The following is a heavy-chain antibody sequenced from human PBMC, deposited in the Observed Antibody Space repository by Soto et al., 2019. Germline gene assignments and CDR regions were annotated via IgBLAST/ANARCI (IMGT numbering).Heavy chain of an antibody. D-gene: IGHD4-17*01. CDR2: MNPNSGNT. Sequence: QVQLVQSGAEVKKPGASVKVSCKASGYTFTSYDINWVRQATGQGLEWMGWMNPNSGNTGYAQKFQGRVTMTRNTSISTAYMELSSLRSEDTAVYYCARGRSAWYGDYAPFDYWGQGTLVTVSS. CDR1: GYTFTSYD. J-gene: IGHJ4*02. V-gene: IGHV1-8*01. CDR3: ARGRSAWYGDYAPFDY.